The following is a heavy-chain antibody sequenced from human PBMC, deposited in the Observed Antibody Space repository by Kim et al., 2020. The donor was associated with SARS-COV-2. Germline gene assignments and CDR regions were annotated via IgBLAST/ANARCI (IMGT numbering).Heavy chain of an antibody. Sequence: STSYADSVKGRFTIDRASAQNTLYLQMNSLRAEDTAVYYCARCGSSSCYGWGQGTLVTVST. V-gene: IGHV3-74*01. CDR3: ARCGSSSCYG. D-gene: IGHD2-2*01. J-gene: IGHJ4*02. CDR2: ST.